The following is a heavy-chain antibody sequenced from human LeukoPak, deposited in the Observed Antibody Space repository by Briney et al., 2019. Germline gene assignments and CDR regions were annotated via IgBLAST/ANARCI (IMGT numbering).Heavy chain of an antibody. Sequence: GESLKISCKASGYDFSSHWIAWVRQVPGEGLEWMGRIYPGDSDTRYSPSFRGQVTISADKSTSTAYLQWSSLKPSDSASYYCARRMTSQFDYWGQGSQVTVSS. CDR1: GYDFSSHW. V-gene: IGHV5-51*01. D-gene: IGHD2-21*02. CDR3: ARRMTSQFDY. J-gene: IGHJ4*02. CDR2: IYPGDSDT.